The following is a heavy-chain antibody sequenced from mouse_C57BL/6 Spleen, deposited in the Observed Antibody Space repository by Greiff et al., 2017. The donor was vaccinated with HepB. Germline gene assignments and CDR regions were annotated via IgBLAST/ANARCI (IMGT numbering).Heavy chain of an antibody. J-gene: IGHJ2*01. CDR3: ARDRDYVTTVEGLYYFDY. CDR2: ISDGGSYT. Sequence: EVMLVESGGGLVKPGGSLKLSCAASGFTFSSYAMSWVRQTPEKRLEWVATISDGGSYTYYPDNVKGRFTISRDNAKNNLYLQMSHLKSEDTAMYYCARDRDYVTTVEGLYYFDYWGQGTTLTVSS. D-gene: IGHD1-1*01. CDR1: GFTFSSYA. V-gene: IGHV5-4*01.